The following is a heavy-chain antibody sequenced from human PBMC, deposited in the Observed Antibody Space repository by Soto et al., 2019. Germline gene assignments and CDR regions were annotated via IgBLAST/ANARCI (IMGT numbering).Heavy chain of an antibody. CDR3: ARLDYRNSNWFDP. V-gene: IGHV4-39*01. CDR1: GGSISSSSYY. J-gene: IGHJ5*02. D-gene: IGHD4-4*01. CDR2: IYYSGST. Sequence: SETLSLTCTVSGGSISSSSYYWGWIRQPPGKGLEWIGSIYYSGSTYYNPSLKSRVTISVDTSKNQFSLKLSSVTAADTAVYYCARLDYRNSNWFDPWGQGALVTAPQ.